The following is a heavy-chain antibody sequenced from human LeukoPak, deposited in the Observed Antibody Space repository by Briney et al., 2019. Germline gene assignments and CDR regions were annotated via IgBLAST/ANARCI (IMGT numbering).Heavy chain of an antibody. CDR2: ISGSGGST. CDR1: GFTFSSYA. D-gene: IGHD3-10*01. CDR3: AFGELFGGFDY. V-gene: IGHV3-23*01. Sequence: GGSLRLCCAASGFTFSSYAMSWVRQAPGKGLEWVSAISGSGGSTYYADSVKGRFTISRDNSKNTLYLQMNSLRAEDTAVYYRAFGELFGGFDYWGQGTLVTVSS. J-gene: IGHJ4*02.